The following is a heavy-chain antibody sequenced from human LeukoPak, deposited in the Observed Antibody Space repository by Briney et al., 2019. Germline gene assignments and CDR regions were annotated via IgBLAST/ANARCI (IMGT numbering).Heavy chain of an antibody. V-gene: IGHV4-59*08. D-gene: IGHD4-17*01. J-gene: IGHJ4*02. CDR3: ARRTVTTLIDY. CDR1: GGSISSYY. CDR2: IYYSGST. Sequence: SSETLSLTCTVSGGSISSYYWSWIRQPTGKGLEWIGYIYYSGSTNYNPSLKSRVTISVDTSKNQFSLKLSSVTAADTAVYYCARRTVTTLIDYWGQGTLVTVSS.